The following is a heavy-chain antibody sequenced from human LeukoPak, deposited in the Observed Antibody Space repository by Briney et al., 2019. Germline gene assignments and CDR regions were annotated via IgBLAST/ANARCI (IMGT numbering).Heavy chain of an antibody. J-gene: IGHJ4*02. V-gene: IGHV3-9*01. Sequence: GGSLRLSCAASGFTFDDYAMHWGRHTQGQGPEWVSVSSWYCGSIGYADSVKGRFTISRDNATNSLYLQMNSLRAEDTALYYCAKDIGKKKYFDWLATGYWGQGTLVTVSS. CDR2: SSWYCGSI. D-gene: IGHD3-9*01. CDR3: AKDIGKKKYFDWLATGY. CDR1: GFTFDDYA.